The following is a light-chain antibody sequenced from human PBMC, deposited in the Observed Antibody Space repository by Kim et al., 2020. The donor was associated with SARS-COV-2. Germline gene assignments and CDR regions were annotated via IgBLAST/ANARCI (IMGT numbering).Light chain of an antibody. Sequence: DIQMTQSPTTLSASVRDRVTITCRTTQSISSHLNWYQQNTGRAPKLLISAASTLQGGVPSRFSGSGSETDFTLTISSLQPEDVATFFCLQSYITPFAFGPGTKVDIK. J-gene: IGKJ3*01. CDR2: AAS. CDR3: LQSYITPFA. CDR1: QSISSH. V-gene: IGKV1-39*01.